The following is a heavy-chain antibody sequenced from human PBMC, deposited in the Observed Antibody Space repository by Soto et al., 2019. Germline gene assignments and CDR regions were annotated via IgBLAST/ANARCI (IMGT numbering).Heavy chain of an antibody. D-gene: IGHD2-15*01. Sequence: AVSDDCLNSACHSWTGCLQQQEKGLEWIGYISPGGLTDGGPSLKRRATMSDDRPKNQFSLQLSSVAAADTTVYYCVREGCSSGSCFFDYWGQGILVTVS. J-gene: IGHJ4*02. CDR2: ISPGGLT. CDR3: VREGCSSGSCFFDY. V-gene: IGHV4-30-2*01. CDR1: DDCLNSACHS.